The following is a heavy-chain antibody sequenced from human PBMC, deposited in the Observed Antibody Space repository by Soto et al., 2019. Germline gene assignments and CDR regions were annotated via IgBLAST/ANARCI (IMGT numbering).Heavy chain of an antibody. D-gene: IGHD2-2*01. V-gene: IGHV3-30*18. CDR1: GCTFSSYG. Sequence: GGSMRVSCAAAGCTFSSYGMPWVRKTPGKGLEWVAVISYDGSNKYYADSVKGRFTISRDNSKNTLYLQMNSLRAEDTAVYYCAKESYAQSYYYGMDVWGQGTTVTVSS. J-gene: IGHJ6*02. CDR3: AKESYAQSYYYGMDV. CDR2: ISYDGSNK.